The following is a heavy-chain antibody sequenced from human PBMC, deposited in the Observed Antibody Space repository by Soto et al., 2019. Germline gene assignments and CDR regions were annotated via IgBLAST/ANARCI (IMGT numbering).Heavy chain of an antibody. CDR3: AHSSRYAALDI. J-gene: IGHJ3*02. V-gene: IGHV2-5*02. Sequence: QITFKESGPTLVKDTQTLTMTCTFTGFSRTSSGESVGWIRQPPGKALEWLALIYLDDDNRYSPSLRNRLTITNDTYKSQVVLTMTNVDPVDTATFYCAHSSRYAALDIWGQGKLVTVSS. CDR2: IYLDDDN. CDR1: GFSRTSSGES. D-gene: IGHD3-9*01.